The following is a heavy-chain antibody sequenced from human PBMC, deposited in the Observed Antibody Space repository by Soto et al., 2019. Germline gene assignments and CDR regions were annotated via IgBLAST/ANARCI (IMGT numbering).Heavy chain of an antibody. J-gene: IGHJ6*02. CDR1: GGTFSSYA. D-gene: IGHD6-13*01. CDR2: IIPIFGTA. Sequence: ASVKVSCKASGGTFSSYAISWVRQAPGQGLEWMGGIIPIFGTANYAQKFQGRVTITADESTSTAYMELSSLRSEDTAVYYCAREMAAAGTSYGMDVWGQGTTVTVSS. CDR3: AREMAAAGTSYGMDV. V-gene: IGHV1-69*13.